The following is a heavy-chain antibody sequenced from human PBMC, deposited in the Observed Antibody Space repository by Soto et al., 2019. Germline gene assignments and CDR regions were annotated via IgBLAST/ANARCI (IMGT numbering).Heavy chain of an antibody. CDR3: ARAPGALLWFGELAYYFDY. Sequence: PSETLSLTCAVYGGSFSGYYWSWIRQPPGKGLEWIGYIYYSGSTYYNPSLKSRVTISVDTSKNQFSLKLSSVTAADTAVYYCARAPGALLWFGELAYYFDYWGQGTLVTVSS. CDR1: GGSFSGYY. D-gene: IGHD3-10*01. CDR2: IYYSGST. J-gene: IGHJ4*02. V-gene: IGHV4-34*01.